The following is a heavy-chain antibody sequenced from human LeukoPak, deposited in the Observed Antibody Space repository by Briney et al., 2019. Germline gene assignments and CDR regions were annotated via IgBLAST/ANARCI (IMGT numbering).Heavy chain of an antibody. D-gene: IGHD6-19*01. J-gene: IGHJ4*02. CDR3: ASLAVAGLAEGY. CDR1: GGSISSDSYY. CDR2: IYYSGST. Sequence: SETLSLTCTVSGGSISSDSYYWAWIRQPPGKGLEWIASIYYSGSTYYNPSLKSRVTISVDTSRNQFSLKLSSVTAADTAVYYCASLAVAGLAEGYWGQGTLVIVSS. V-gene: IGHV4-39*01.